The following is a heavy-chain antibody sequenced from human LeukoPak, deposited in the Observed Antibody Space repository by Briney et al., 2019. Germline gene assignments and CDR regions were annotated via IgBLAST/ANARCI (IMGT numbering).Heavy chain of an antibody. CDR1: GGSISSGGYY. Sequence: NASQTLSLTCTVSGGSISSGGYYWSWIRQPPGKGLEWIGYIYHSGSTNYNPSLKSRVTISVDTSKNQFSLKLSSVTAADTAVYYCARLGVVRSRRPTNYYYYMDVWGKGTTVTVSS. D-gene: IGHD1-26*01. J-gene: IGHJ6*03. CDR2: IYHSGST. V-gene: IGHV4-30-2*01. CDR3: ARLGVVRSRRPTNYYYYMDV.